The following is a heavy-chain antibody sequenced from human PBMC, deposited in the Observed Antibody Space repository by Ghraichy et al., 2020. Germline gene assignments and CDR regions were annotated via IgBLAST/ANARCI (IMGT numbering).Heavy chain of an antibody. CDR1: GFTFSSSW. CDR2: IKQDGSEK. CDR3: AKGGWYPDY. D-gene: IGHD6-19*01. J-gene: IGHJ4*02. Sequence: GGSLRLSCAASGFTFSSSWMSWVRQAPGKGLEWVANIKQDGSEKSYVDSVKGRFTISRDNAKNSLYLQMNSLRAEDTAVYYCAKGGWYPDYWGQGTLVTISS. V-gene: IGHV3-7*01.